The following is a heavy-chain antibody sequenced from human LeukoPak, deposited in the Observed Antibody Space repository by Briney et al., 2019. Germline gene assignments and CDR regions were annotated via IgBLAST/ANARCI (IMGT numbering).Heavy chain of an antibody. CDR1: GFTFSSYA. Sequence: GGSLRLSCAASGFTFSSYAMHWVRQAPGKGLEWVALISYDGSNKYYADSVKGRFTISRDNSKNTLYLQMNSLRAEDTAVYYCAREAYCSGGSCYQYFDYWGQGTLVTVSS. J-gene: IGHJ4*02. CDR2: ISYDGSNK. CDR3: AREAYCSGGSCYQYFDY. D-gene: IGHD2-15*01. V-gene: IGHV3-30*04.